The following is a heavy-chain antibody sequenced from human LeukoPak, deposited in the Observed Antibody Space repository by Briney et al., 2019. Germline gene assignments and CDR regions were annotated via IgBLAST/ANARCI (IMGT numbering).Heavy chain of an antibody. CDR3: ATTYYYDSNAFDI. V-gene: IGHV4-4*08. J-gene: IGHJ3*02. D-gene: IGHD3-22*01. CDR1: GGSISSYY. Sequence: SETLSLTCTVSGGSISSYYWSWIRQAPGKGLEWVGYIYTSGSTNYNPSLKSRVTISVDTSKNQFFLKLSSVAAADTAGYYCATTYYYDSNAFDIWGQGTVVTVSS. CDR2: IYTSGST.